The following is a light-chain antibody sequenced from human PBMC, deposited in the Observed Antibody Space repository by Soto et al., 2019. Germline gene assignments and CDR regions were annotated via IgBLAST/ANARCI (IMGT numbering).Light chain of an antibody. V-gene: IGKV1-39*01. J-gene: IGKJ4*01. CDR2: AAS. Sequence: NKMYLSLSSLSATVGDRVTITCRASESMSSYLNWYQQKPGKAPKLLIYAASSLQSGVPSRFSGSGSGTDFTLTISRLQPEDFATYYCQQSYRTPMTFGGGTKVDIK. CDR1: ESMSSY. CDR3: QQSYRTPMT.